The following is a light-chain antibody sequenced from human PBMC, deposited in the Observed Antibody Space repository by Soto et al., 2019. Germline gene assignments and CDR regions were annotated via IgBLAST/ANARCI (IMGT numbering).Light chain of an antibody. CDR2: DVS. V-gene: IGLV2-11*01. CDR1: SSDVGGYNY. Sequence: QYALTQPRSVSGSPGQSVTISCTGTSSDVGGYNYVSWYQQHPGKAPKLMIYDVSKRPSGVPDRFSGSKSGNTASLTISGLQAEDEADYYCCSYAGIYTYVFGTGTKLTVL. J-gene: IGLJ1*01. CDR3: CSYAGIYTYV.